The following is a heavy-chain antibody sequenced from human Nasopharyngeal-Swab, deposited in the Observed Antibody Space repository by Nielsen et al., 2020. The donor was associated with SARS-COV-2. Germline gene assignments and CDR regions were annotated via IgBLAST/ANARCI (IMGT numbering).Heavy chain of an antibody. Sequence: LKISCAASGFTFNTYAISWVRQGPGKGLEWVSVISGSDYSPKYADSVKGRFTIYRDNSKNTVNLQMNSLRAEDTAIYYCAKDRDSGDDSDDYYHYYGMDVWGQGTTVTVSS. D-gene: IGHD5-12*01. CDR2: ISGSDYSP. J-gene: IGHJ6*02. V-gene: IGHV3-23*01. CDR1: GFTFNTYA. CDR3: AKDRDSGDDSDDYYHYYGMDV.